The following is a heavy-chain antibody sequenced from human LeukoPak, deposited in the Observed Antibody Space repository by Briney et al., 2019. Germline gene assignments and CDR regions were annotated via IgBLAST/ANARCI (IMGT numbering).Heavy chain of an antibody. CDR3: AREDILTGYSTFDY. J-gene: IGHJ4*02. V-gene: IGHV4-4*07. CDR1: GGSISSYY. CDR2: IYTSGST. D-gene: IGHD3-9*01. Sequence: SETLSLTCTVSGGSISSYYWSWIRQPAGKGLEWIGRIYTSGSTNYNPSLKSRVTMSVDTSKNQFSLKLSSVTAADTAVYYSAREDILTGYSTFDYWGQGTLVTVSS.